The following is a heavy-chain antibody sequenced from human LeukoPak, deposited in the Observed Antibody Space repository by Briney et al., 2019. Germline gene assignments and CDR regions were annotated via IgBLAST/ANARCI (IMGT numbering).Heavy chain of an antibody. CDR1: GFTFSSYS. Sequence: GGSLRLSXAASGFTFSSYSMNWVCQAPGKGLEWVSYSSSSSSTIYYADSVKGRFTISRDNAKNSLYLQMNSLRAEDTAVYYCARDSPDIVAAPTKDFDYWGQGTLVTVSS. D-gene: IGHD2-15*01. CDR2: SSSSSSTI. CDR3: ARDSPDIVAAPTKDFDY. J-gene: IGHJ4*02. V-gene: IGHV3-48*01.